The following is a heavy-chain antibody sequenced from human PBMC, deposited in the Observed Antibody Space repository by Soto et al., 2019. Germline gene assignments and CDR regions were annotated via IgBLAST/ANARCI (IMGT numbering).Heavy chain of an antibody. CDR2: INQSGST. CDR3: ARGGMKYGISPGYRHLNYTWVGP. D-gene: IGHD3-9*01. V-gene: IGHV4-34*01. J-gene: IGHJ5*02. Sequence: QVQLQQWGAGLLKPSETLSLTCAVYGGSFSGYYWSWIRQPPGKGLEWIGEINQSGSTNYNPSLRSRVPISVDTSRNQSSLRLSSVTAADTAVYYCARGGMKYGISPGYRHLNYTWVGPWGQGTLVTVSS. CDR1: GGSFSGYY.